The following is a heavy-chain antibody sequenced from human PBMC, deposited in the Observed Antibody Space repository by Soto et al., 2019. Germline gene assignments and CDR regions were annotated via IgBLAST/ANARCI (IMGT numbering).Heavy chain of an antibody. Sequence: SETLSPTCTVSGGAINSTVYYWGWIRQPPGKGLEWIGSSNYGGPTYYSPSLQSRVTISLDTAKNHFSLNLRSVTAADTAVYYCARHGAYSTSVYYYYGMDVWGQGTTVTVSS. D-gene: IGHD6-13*01. J-gene: IGHJ6*02. V-gene: IGHV4-39*01. CDR1: GGAINSTVYY. CDR2: SNYGGPT. CDR3: ARHGAYSTSVYYYYGMDV.